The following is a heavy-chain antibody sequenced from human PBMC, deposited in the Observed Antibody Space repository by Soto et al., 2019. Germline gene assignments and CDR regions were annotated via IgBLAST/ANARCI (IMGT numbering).Heavy chain of an antibody. CDR2: ISGSGGST. J-gene: IGHJ4*02. CDR1: GFTFSSYA. Sequence: GGSLRLSCAASGFTFSSYAMSWVRQAPGKGLEWVSAISGSGGSTYYADSVKGRFTISRDNSKNTLYLQMNSLRAEDTAVYYCLVSSGWQYYFDYWGREPWSPSPQ. V-gene: IGHV3-23*01. D-gene: IGHD6-19*01. CDR3: LVSSGWQYYFDY.